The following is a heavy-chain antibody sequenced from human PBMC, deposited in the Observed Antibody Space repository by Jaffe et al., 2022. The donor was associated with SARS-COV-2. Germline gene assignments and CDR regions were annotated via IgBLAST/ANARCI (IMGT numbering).Heavy chain of an antibody. D-gene: IGHD4-17*01. CDR1: GGSFSGYY. CDR2: INHSGST. CDR3: ARGRGLKGDYNTLGY. Sequence: QVQLQQWGAGLLKPSETLSLTCAVYGGSFSGYYWSWIRQPPGKGLEWIGEINHSGSTNYNPSLKSRVTISVDTSKNQFSLKLSSVTAADTAVYYCARGRGLKGDYNTLGYWGQGTLVTVSS. J-gene: IGHJ4*02. V-gene: IGHV4-34*01.